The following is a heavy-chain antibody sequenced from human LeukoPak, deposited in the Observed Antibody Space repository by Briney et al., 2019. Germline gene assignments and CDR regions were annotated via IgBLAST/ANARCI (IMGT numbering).Heavy chain of an antibody. V-gene: IGHV3-53*01. J-gene: IGHJ4*02. CDR3: AKDYPGTGTHGGGFDY. CDR2: IYSGGST. D-gene: IGHD1-1*01. CDR1: GFTVSSNY. Sequence: GGSLRLSCAASGFTVSSNYMSWVRQAPGKGLEWVSVIYSGGSTYYADSVKGRFTNSRDNSKNTLYLQMNSLRAEDTAVYYCAKDYPGTGTHGGGFDYWGQGTLVTVSS.